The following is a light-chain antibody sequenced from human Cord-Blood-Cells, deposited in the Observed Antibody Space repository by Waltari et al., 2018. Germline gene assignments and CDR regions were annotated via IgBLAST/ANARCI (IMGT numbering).Light chain of an antibody. V-gene: IGLV1-40*01. CDR2: GNS. CDR3: QSYDSSLSGSV. Sequence: SVLTQPPSVSGVPGQRVTISCTGSSPNIGAGYDVHWYQQLPGPAPKPLIYGNSKRPSGVPDRFSGSKSGTSASLAITGLQAEDEADYYCQSYDSSLSGSVFGGGTKLTVL. J-gene: IGLJ3*02. CDR1: SPNIGAGYD.